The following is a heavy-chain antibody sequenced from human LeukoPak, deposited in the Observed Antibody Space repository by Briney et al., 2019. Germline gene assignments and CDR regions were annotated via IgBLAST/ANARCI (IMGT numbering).Heavy chain of an antibody. D-gene: IGHD6-19*01. Sequence: GGSLRLSCSASGFTFSASAMHWVRQAPGKGLEYVSAISSNGSSTYYADSLKGRFTISRDNSKNTLYLQMTSLRAEDTAVYYCVKEDAVAGHYFDYWGQGTLVTVSS. CDR3: VKEDAVAGHYFDY. V-gene: IGHV3-64D*09. J-gene: IGHJ4*02. CDR2: ISSNGSST. CDR1: GFTFSASA.